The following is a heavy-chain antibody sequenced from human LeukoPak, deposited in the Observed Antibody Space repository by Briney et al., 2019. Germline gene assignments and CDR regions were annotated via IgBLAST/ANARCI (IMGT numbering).Heavy chain of an antibody. V-gene: IGHV3-33*01. CDR3: ARERDTGVFDY. CDR2: IWYDGSNK. J-gene: IGHJ4*02. CDR1: GFTFSSYG. Sequence: GRSLRLSCAASGFTFSSYGVHWVRQAPGKGLEWVAVIWYDGSNKYYADSVKGRFTISRDNSKNTLYLQMNSLRAEDTAVYYCARERDTGVFDYWGQGTLVTVSS.